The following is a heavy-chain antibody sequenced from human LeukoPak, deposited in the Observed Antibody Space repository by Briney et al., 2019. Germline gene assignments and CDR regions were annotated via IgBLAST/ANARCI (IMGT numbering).Heavy chain of an antibody. J-gene: IGHJ3*02. CDR2: IKQDGYEK. CDR1: GFTFSSYS. V-gene: IGHV3-7*03. CDR3: ARVYSSSSGKNAFDI. D-gene: IGHD6-6*01. Sequence: GGSLRLSCAASGFTFSSYSMSWVRQAPGKGLEWVANIKQDGYEKYYVDSVKGRFTISRDNAKNSLYLQMDSLRAEDTAVFYCARVYSSSSGKNAFDIWGQGTVVIVSS.